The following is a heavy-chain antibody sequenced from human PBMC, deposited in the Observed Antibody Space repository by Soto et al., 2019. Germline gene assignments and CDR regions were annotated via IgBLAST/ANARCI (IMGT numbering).Heavy chain of an antibody. CDR2: IIPIFGTA. D-gene: IGHD6-19*01. CDR1: GGTFSSYA. J-gene: IGHJ4*02. Sequence: SVKVSCKASGGTFSSYAISWVRQAPGQGLEWMGGIIPIFGTANYAQKFQGRVTITADESTSTAYMELSSLRSEDTAVYYCARSPYIAVAGPYFDYWGQGTLVTVSS. CDR3: ARSPYIAVAGPYFDY. V-gene: IGHV1-69*13.